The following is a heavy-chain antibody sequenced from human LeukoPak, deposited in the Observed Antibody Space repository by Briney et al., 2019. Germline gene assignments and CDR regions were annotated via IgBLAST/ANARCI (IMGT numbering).Heavy chain of an antibody. CDR2: MNPNSGNT. CDR3: ARGSTTWCSSWYGGFDY. V-gene: IGHV1-8*01. Sequence: ASVKVSCKASGYTFTSYDINWVRQATGQGLEWMGWMNPNSGNTGYAQKFQGRVTMTRNTSISTAYMELSSLRSEDTAVYYCARGSTTWCSSWYGGFDYWGQGTLVTVSS. J-gene: IGHJ4*02. D-gene: IGHD6-13*01. CDR1: GYTFTSYD.